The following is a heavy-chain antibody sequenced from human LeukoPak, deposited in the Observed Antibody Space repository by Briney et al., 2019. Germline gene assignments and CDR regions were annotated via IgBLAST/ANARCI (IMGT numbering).Heavy chain of an antibody. Sequence: GGSLRLSCAASGFTFSSYSMNWVRQAPGKGLEWVSSISSSSSYIYYADSVKGRFTISRGNAKNSLYLQMNSLRAEDTAVYYCARVVVAATQDYWGQGTLVTVSS. CDR3: ARVVVAATQDY. CDR1: GFTFSSYS. CDR2: ISSSSSYI. J-gene: IGHJ4*02. V-gene: IGHV3-21*01. D-gene: IGHD2-15*01.